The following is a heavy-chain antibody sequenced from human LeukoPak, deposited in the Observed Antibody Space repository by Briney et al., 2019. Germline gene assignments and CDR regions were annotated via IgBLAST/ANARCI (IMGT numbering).Heavy chain of an antibody. D-gene: IGHD3-22*01. J-gene: IGHJ6*02. CDR3: AKDPHVNYYDSSGYSPYYYYGMDV. CDR1: GFTVSSNY. CDR2: IYSGGST. Sequence: PGGSLRLSCAASGFTVSSNYMSWVRQAPGKGLEWVSVIYSGGSTYYADSVKGIFTISRDNSKNTLYLQMNSLRAEDTAVYYCAKDPHVNYYDSSGYSPYYYYGMDVWGQGTTVTVSS. V-gene: IGHV3-66*01.